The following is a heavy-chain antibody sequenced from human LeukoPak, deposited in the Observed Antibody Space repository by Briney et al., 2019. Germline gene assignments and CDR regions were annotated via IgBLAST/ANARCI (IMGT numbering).Heavy chain of an antibody. Sequence: SETLSLTCTVSGGSISSSSYYWGWIRQPPGKGLEWIGSIYYSGSTYYNPSLKSRVTISVDTSKNQFSLKLSSVTAADTAVYYCARDQDPNNPGLFDPWGQGTPVTVSS. J-gene: IGHJ5*02. CDR3: ARDQDPNNPGLFDP. D-gene: IGHD1-14*01. V-gene: IGHV4-39*07. CDR2: IYYSGST. CDR1: GGSISSSSYY.